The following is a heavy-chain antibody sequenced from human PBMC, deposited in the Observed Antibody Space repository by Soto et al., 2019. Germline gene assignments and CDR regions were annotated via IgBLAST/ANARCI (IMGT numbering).Heavy chain of an antibody. J-gene: IGHJ4*02. D-gene: IGHD3-3*01. V-gene: IGHV3-23*01. CDR2: ISGSGGST. CDR3: AKMKEYDFWSSYSYYFDY. Sequence: HPWGSLRLSCAVSGFTFSSYAMSWVRQAPGKGLEWVSAISGSGGSTYYADSVKGRFSISRDNSKNTLYLQMNSLRAEDTAVYYCAKMKEYDFWSSYSYYFDYWGQGTLVTVSS. CDR1: GFTFSSYA.